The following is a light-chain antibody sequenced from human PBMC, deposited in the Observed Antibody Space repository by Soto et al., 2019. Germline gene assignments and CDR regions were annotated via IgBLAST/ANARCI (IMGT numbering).Light chain of an antibody. Sequence: QSVLTQPPSVSGAPGQRVTISCTGSSSNIGAGYDVHWYQQLPGTAPKLLLYGTSNRPSGVPDRFSGSKSGTSASLAITGLQAEDEADYYCQSYDSSLSVVFGGGTKLTVL. CDR3: QSYDSSLSVV. V-gene: IGLV1-40*01. CDR2: GTS. J-gene: IGLJ2*01. CDR1: SSNIGAGYD.